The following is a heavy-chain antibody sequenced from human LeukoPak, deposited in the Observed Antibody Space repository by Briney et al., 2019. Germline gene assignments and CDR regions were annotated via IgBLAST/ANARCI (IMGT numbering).Heavy chain of an antibody. J-gene: IGHJ4*02. CDR3: ARDFGIAVAQGY. Sequence: SETPSLTCTVSGGSISSSSYYWGWIRQPPGKGLEWIGSIYYSGSTYYNPSLKSRVTISVDTSKNQFSLKLSSVTAADTAVYYCARDFGIAVAQGYWGQGTLVTVSS. CDR2: IYYSGST. CDR1: GGSISSSSYY. V-gene: IGHV4-39*07. D-gene: IGHD6-19*01.